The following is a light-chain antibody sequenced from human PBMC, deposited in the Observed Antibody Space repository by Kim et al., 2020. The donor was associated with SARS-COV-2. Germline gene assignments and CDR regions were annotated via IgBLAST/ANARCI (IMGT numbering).Light chain of an antibody. V-gene: IGLV1-44*01. CDR3: AAWDDSLNAVV. Sequence: QSVLTQPPSASGTPGQRVTISCSGSSSNIGSNSVHWYQQLPGTAPKLLIYSSNQRPSGVPDRFSGSKSGTSASLAISGLQSEDEADYYCAAWDDSLNAVVFGGGTKLTVL. CDR1: SSNIGSNS. J-gene: IGLJ2*01. CDR2: SSN.